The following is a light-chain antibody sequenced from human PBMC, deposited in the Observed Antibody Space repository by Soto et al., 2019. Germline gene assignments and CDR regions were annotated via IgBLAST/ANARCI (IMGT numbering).Light chain of an antibody. CDR3: CSYAGSSPYV. J-gene: IGLJ1*01. Sequence: QSALTQPASVSGSPGQSITMSCTGTNSDVGSYFLVSWYQQHPGKAPKLMIYEGSKRPSGISNRFSGSKSGNAASLTISGLEAEDEAEYYCCSYAGSSPYVFGTGTKLTVL. CDR1: NSDVGSYFL. V-gene: IGLV2-23*01. CDR2: EGS.